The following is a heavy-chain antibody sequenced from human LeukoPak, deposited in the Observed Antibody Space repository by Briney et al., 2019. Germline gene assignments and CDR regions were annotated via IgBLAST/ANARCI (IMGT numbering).Heavy chain of an antibody. D-gene: IGHD3-10*01. CDR3: ARVDYYGSGSYYNY. V-gene: IGHV3-23*01. Sequence: GGSLRLSCAASGFTFSSYGMSWVRQAPGKGLEWVSAISGSGGSTYYADSVKGRFTISRDNSKNTLYLQMNSLRAEDTAVYYCARVDYYGSGSYYNYWGQGTLVTVSS. CDR2: ISGSGGST. J-gene: IGHJ4*02. CDR1: GFTFSSYG.